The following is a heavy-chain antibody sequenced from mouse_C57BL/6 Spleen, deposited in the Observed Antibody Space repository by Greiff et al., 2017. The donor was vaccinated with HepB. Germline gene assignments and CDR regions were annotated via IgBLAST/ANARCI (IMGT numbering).Heavy chain of an antibody. CDR1: GFNIKDDY. CDR2: IDPENGDT. CDR3: TTLPPYGSSDYYAMDY. J-gene: IGHJ4*01. Sequence: EVQLQQSGAELVRPGASVKLSCTASGFNIKDDYMHWVKQRPEQGLEWIGWIDPENGDTEYASKIQGKATITADTSSNTAYLQLSSLTSEDTAVYYCTTLPPYGSSDYYAMDYWGQGTSVTVSS. D-gene: IGHD1-1*01. V-gene: IGHV14-4*01.